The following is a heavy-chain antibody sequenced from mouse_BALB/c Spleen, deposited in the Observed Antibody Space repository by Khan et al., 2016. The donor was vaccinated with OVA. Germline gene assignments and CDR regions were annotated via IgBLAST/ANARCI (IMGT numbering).Heavy chain of an antibody. V-gene: IGHV2-6-1*01. Sequence: VQLVESGPGLVAPSQSLSITCTISGFSLTNYGVHWVRQPPGKGLEWLVVIWSDGSTTYNSALKSRLSTRKENPKSQVFLKMNSIQTDDTAMYYCARQPYYHYYLMDYWGQGTSVTVSS. CDR3: ARQPYYHYYLMDY. D-gene: IGHD2-10*01. CDR1: GFSLTNYG. J-gene: IGHJ4*01. CDR2: IWSDGST.